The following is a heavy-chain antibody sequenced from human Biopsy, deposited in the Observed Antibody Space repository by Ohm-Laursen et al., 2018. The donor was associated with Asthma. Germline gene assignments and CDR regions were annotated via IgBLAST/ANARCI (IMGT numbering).Heavy chain of an antibody. J-gene: IGHJ3*02. CDR2: VSSDGHNK. V-gene: IGHV3-30*03. CDR3: ARQSGQEYGDSIPFDT. D-gene: IGHD3-22*01. CDR1: GFVFSQYG. Sequence: SLRLSCTASGFVFSQYGMHWVRQGPGKGLEWVALVSSDGHNKYYEDSVKGRFTISRDNSRNRLYLQINSLTVEDSAVYFCARQSGQEYGDSIPFDTWGQGTKVAVSS.